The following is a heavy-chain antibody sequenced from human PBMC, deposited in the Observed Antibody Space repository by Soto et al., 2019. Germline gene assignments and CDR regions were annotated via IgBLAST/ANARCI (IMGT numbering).Heavy chain of an antibody. CDR3: TTRTGTGYRVVPADDAFDI. CDR2: IKSKTDGGTT. V-gene: IGHV3-15*01. J-gene: IGHJ3*02. CDR1: GFTFSNAW. Sequence: PGGSLRLSCGASGFTFSNAWMSWVRQAPGKGLEWVGRIKSKTDGGTTDYAAPVKGRFTISRDDSKNTLYLQMNSLKTEDTAVYYCTTRTGTGYRVVPADDAFDIWGQGTMVTVSS. D-gene: IGHD2-2*01.